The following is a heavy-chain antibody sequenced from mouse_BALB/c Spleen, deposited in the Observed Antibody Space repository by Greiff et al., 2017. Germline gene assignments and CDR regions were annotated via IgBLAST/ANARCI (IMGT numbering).Heavy chain of an antibody. V-gene: IGHV5-12-2*01. CDR2: ISNGGGST. Sequence: EVKLVESGGGLVQPGGSLKLSCAASGFTFSSYTMSWVRQTPEKRLEWVAYISNGGGSTYYPDTVKGRFTISRDNAKNTLYLQMSSLKSEDTAMYYCARGGYAAYWGQGTLVTVSA. J-gene: IGHJ3*01. CDR3: ARGGYAAY. CDR1: GFTFSSYT. D-gene: IGHD2-2*01.